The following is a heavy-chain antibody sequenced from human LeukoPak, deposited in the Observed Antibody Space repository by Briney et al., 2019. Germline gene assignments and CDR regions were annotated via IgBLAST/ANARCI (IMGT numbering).Heavy chain of an antibody. D-gene: IGHD6-19*01. J-gene: IGHJ4*02. CDR1: GSTFNNFG. V-gene: IGHV3-30*02. Sequence: PGGSLRLSCAASGSTFNNFGLHWVGQAPGKGLEWVAFISYDGSDKNCVDSVQGRFTISRDNSKNTLYLQMNSLRVDDTAVYYCAKDLHSGWSFDYWGQGILVTVSS. CDR2: ISYDGSDK. CDR3: AKDLHSGWSFDY.